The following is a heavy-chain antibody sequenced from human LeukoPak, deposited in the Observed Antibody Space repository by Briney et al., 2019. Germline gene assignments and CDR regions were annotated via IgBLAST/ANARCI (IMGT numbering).Heavy chain of an antibody. CDR3: AKDMQRWLQLGYYYYYYGMDV. Sequence: GGSLRLSCAASGFTFSSYGMHWVRQAPGKGLEWVAVISYDGSNKYYADSVKSRFTISRDNSKNTLYLQMNSLRAEDTAVYYCAKDMQRWLQLGYYYYYYGMDVWGQGTTVTVSS. D-gene: IGHD5-24*01. CDR1: GFTFSSYG. V-gene: IGHV3-30*18. CDR2: ISYDGSNK. J-gene: IGHJ6*02.